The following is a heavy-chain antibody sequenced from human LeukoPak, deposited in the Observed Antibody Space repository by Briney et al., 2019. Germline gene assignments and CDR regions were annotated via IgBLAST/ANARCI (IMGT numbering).Heavy chain of an antibody. D-gene: IGHD3-3*01. V-gene: IGHV1-69*04. Sequence: SVKVSCKASGGTFSSYAISWVRQAPGQGLEWMGRIIPIFGIANYAQKFQGRDTITADKSTSTAYMELSSLRSEDTAVYYCARDYPTRDYDFWSGRNVNWFDPWGQGTLVTVSS. CDR3: ARDYPTRDYDFWSGRNVNWFDP. J-gene: IGHJ5*02. CDR1: GGTFSSYA. CDR2: IIPIFGIA.